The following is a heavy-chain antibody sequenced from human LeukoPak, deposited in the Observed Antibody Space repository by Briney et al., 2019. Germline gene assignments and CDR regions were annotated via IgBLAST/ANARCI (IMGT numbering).Heavy chain of an antibody. CDR3: ALDYGDVPARVPYFDY. CDR1: GFTFSSYS. J-gene: IGHJ4*02. Sequence: GGSLRLSCAASGFTFSSYSMNWVRQAPGKGLEWVSYISSSSSMIYYADSVKGRFTISRDNAKNSLYLQMKRLRDEDTAIYYSALDYGDVPARVPYFDYWGQGTLVTVSS. CDR2: ISSSSSMI. V-gene: IGHV3-48*02. D-gene: IGHD4-17*01.